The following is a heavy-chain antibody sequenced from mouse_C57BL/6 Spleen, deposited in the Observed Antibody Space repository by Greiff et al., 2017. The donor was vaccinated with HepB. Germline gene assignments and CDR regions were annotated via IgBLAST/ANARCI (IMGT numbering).Heavy chain of an antibody. D-gene: IGHD2-1*01. J-gene: IGHJ2*01. Sequence: QVQLQQSGPELVKPGASVKISCKASGYAFSSSWMNWVKQRPGKGLEWIGRIYPGDGDTNYNGKFKGKATLTADKSSSTAYMQLSSLTSEDSAVYFCARSGTYGNYGYWGQGTTLTVSS. CDR3: ARSGTYGNYGY. V-gene: IGHV1-82*01. CDR2: IYPGDGDT. CDR1: GYAFSSSW.